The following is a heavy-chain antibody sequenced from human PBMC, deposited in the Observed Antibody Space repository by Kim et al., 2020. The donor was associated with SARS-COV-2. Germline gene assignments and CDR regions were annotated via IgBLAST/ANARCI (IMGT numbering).Heavy chain of an antibody. CDR1: GFTFDDYA. J-gene: IGHJ6*02. CDR3: AKDRAAAGPYYYYSMDV. V-gene: IGHV3-9*01. Sequence: GGSLRLSCAASGFTFDDYAMHWVRQAPGKGLEWVSGISWNSGSIDYADSVKGRFTISRDNAKNSLYLQMNSLRAEDTALYYCAKDRAAAGPYYYYSMDVWGQGTPVTVSS. D-gene: IGHD6-13*01. CDR2: ISWNSGSI.